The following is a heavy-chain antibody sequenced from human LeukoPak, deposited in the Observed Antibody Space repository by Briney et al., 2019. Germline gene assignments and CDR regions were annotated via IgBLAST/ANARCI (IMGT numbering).Heavy chain of an antibody. D-gene: IGHD5-18*01. CDR3: AKDNTVGYSYGYNDY. J-gene: IGHJ4*02. Sequence: GGSLRLSCVVSGFTFNRCWMNWVRQAPGKGLEWVSAISGSGGSTYYADSVKGRFTISRDNSKNTLYLQMNSLRAEDTAVYYCAKDNTVGYSYGYNDYWGQGTLVTVSS. V-gene: IGHV3-23*01. CDR2: ISGSGGST. CDR1: GFTFNRCW.